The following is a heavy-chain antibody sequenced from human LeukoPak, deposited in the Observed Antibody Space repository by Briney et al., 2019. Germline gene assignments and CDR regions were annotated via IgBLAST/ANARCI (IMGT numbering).Heavy chain of an antibody. CDR2: ISAYNGNT. D-gene: IGHD6-13*01. CDR1: GYTFTSYG. CDR3: ARDLGIAAAGEVPDY. V-gene: IGHV1-18*01. Sequence: ASVKVSCKASGYTFTSYGISWVRQAPGQGLEWMGWISAYNGNTNYAQKLQGRVTMTTDTSTSTAYMELRSLRSDDTAVYYCARDLGIAAAGEVPDYWGQGTLVTVSS. J-gene: IGHJ4*02.